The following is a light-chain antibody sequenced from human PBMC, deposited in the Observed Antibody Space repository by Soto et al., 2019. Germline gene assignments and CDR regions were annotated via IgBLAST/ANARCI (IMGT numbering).Light chain of an antibody. Sequence: EIVMTQSPATLSVSPGERATFSCRASQSVGSNLAWYQQEPGQAPRLLIFGASTRATGIPARFSGSGSGTDFTLTISSLRSEDFAVYFCQQYTERPLTFGGGTKVDIK. CDR1: QSVGSN. V-gene: IGKV3-15*01. CDR2: GAS. J-gene: IGKJ4*01. CDR3: QQYTERPLT.